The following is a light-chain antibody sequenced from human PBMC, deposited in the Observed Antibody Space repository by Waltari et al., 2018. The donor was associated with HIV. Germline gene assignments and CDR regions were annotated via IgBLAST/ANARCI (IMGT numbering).Light chain of an antibody. CDR3: AAWDDSLSGVV. Sequence: QSVLTQPPSASGTPGQRVTISCSGSSSNIGSNYLNWYQQLPGTAPKLLIYRNNQRPSGVPDRFSGSKSGTSASLAISGLRSEDEADYYCAAWDDSLSGVVFGGGTKLTVL. J-gene: IGLJ2*01. CDR1: SSNIGSNY. V-gene: IGLV1-47*01. CDR2: RNN.